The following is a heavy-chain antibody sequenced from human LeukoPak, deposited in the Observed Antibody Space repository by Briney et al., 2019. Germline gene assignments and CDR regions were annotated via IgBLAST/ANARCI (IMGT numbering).Heavy chain of an antibody. D-gene: IGHD5-24*01. CDR2: IGSSGSTI. CDR3: ARDPGDGYNYFDY. J-gene: IGHJ4*02. CDR1: GFTFGGYY. Sequence: GGSLRLSCAASGFTFGGYYMSWIRQAPGKGLEWVSYIGSSGSTIYYADSVKGRFTISRDNAKNSLYLQMNSLRAEDTAVYYCARDPGDGYNYFDYWGQGTLVTVSS. V-gene: IGHV3-11*04.